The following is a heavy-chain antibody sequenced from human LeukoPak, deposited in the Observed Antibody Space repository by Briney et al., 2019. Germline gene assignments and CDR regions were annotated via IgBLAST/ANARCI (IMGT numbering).Heavy chain of an antibody. J-gene: IGHJ4*02. CDR2: FYFCGSP. Sequence: PSETLSLTCTVSGDSISSGGYYWGWVRQVRGKGLEFIVYFYFCGSPYYHPSLTSPLTISTDTSKNQFSLKLSSVTAADTALYYCARQNHHLSLEYWGQGTLVTVSS. CDR3: ARQNHHLSLEY. D-gene: IGHD1-14*01. V-gene: IGHV4-31*01. CDR1: GDSISSGGYY.